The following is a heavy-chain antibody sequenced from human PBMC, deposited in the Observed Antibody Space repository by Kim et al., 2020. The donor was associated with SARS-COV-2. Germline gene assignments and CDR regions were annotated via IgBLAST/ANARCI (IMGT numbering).Heavy chain of an antibody. Sequence: GESLKISCESSGYTFSTYWIGWVRQMPGKGLEWMGIIYPGDSDSRYSPSFQGQVALSVDKSRSTAYLQWSSLRASDTAIYYCARLKATYYYDNSGTYSYHYSGLDVWGQGTSVIVSS. CDR3: ARLKATYYYDNSGTYSYHYSGLDV. D-gene: IGHD3-22*01. CDR2: IYPGDSDS. J-gene: IGHJ6*02. V-gene: IGHV5-51*01. CDR1: GYTFSTYW.